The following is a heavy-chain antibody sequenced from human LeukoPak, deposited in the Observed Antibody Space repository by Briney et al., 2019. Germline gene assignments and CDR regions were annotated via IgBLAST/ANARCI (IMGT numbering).Heavy chain of an antibody. V-gene: IGHV4-4*07. D-gene: IGHD6-13*01. CDR1: GGSISSYY. CDR3: ATAYSSSWSQDYGMDV. J-gene: IGHJ6*02. CDR2: IYTSGTT. Sequence: SETLSLTCTVSGGSISSYYWSWIRQPAGKGLEWIGRIYTSGTTNYNPSLKSRVTMSVDTSKNQFSLKLSSVTAADTAVYYCATAYSSSWSQDYGMDVWGQGTTVTVSS.